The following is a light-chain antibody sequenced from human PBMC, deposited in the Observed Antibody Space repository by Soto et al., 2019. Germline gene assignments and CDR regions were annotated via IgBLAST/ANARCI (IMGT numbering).Light chain of an antibody. CDR3: QQSYTTPPA. CDR1: QSISNY. J-gene: IGKJ1*01. CDR2: GAS. V-gene: IGKV1-39*01. Sequence: IQMAQSPSSLSASVGDRVTITCRASQSISNYINWYQQKPGKAPKLLIYGASSLQSGVPSRFNGSGSGTEYTLTVSSLQREDHATYYCQQSYTTPPAFGQGTKVEIK.